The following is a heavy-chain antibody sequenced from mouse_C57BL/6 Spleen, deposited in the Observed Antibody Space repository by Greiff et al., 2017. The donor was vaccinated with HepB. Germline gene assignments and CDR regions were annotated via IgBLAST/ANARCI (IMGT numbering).Heavy chain of an antibody. D-gene: IGHD3-1*01. J-gene: IGHJ3*01. CDR1: GYSITSGYY. V-gene: IGHV3-6*01. Sequence: EVKLMESGPGLVKPSQSLSLTCSVTGYSITSGYYWNWIRQFPGNKLEWMGYISYDGSNNYNPSLKNRISITRDTSKNQFFLKLNAVTTEDTATYYCARDREGPWFAYWGQGTLVTVSA. CDR2: ISYDGSN. CDR3: ARDREGPWFAY.